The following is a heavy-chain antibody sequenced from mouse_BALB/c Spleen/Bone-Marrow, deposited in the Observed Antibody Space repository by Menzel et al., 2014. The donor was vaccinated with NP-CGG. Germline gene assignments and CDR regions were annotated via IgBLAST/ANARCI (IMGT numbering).Heavy chain of an antibody. CDR3: ESRGEYFDV. CDR1: GYSSTGYY. Sequence: VQLQQSGSELVKPGASVKISCKASGYSSTGYYMHWVKQSHGNSLDWIGYIYLYNGVSSYNQKFKGKATLTVDKSSSTAYMELRSLTSDDSAVYYCESRGEYFDVWGAGTTVTVSP. V-gene: IGHV1-31*01. CDR2: IYLYNGVS. J-gene: IGHJ1*01.